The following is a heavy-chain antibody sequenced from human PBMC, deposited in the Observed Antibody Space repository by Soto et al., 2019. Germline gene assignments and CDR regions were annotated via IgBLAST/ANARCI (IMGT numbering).Heavy chain of an antibody. Sequence: EVQMLESGGGLVQPGGSLRLSCAASGFTFSSYAMSWVRQAPGKGLEWVSAISGSDGSTFYADSVKGRFTISSDASKKTLSLRMNSLRAEDTAVYHCAIGAGMYSDIDCWGQGTLVTVSS. CDR2: ISGSDGST. D-gene: IGHD2-8*01. J-gene: IGHJ4*02. V-gene: IGHV3-23*01. CDR3: AIGAGMYSDIDC. CDR1: GFTFSSYA.